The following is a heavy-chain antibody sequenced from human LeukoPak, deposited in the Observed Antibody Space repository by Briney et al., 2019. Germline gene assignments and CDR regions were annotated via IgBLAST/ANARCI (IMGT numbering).Heavy chain of an antibody. CDR3: SRIARDSENEFDY. D-gene: IGHD1-26*01. V-gene: IGHV3-21*01. Sequence: GGSLRLSCAASGFTFSSYSVNWVRQAPGKGLEWVSSISSSGTYIYYAGSVKGRFTISRDNAKNSLYLQMNSLRAEDTAIYYCSRIARDSENEFDYWGQGTLVTVSS. J-gene: IGHJ4*02. CDR2: ISSSGTYI. CDR1: GFTFSSYS.